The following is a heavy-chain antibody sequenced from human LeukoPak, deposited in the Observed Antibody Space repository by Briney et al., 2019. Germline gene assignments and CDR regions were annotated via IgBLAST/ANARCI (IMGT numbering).Heavy chain of an antibody. V-gene: IGHV1-24*01. J-gene: IGHJ4*02. Sequence: ASVKVSCKASGYTFTGYYMHWVRQAPGKGLEWMGGFDPEDGETIYAQKFQGRVTMTEDTSTDTAYMELSSLRSEDTAVYYCATDLHDYVWGSYRPYWGQGTLVTVSS. CDR2: FDPEDGET. CDR1: GYTFTGYY. D-gene: IGHD3-16*02. CDR3: ATDLHDYVWGSYRPY.